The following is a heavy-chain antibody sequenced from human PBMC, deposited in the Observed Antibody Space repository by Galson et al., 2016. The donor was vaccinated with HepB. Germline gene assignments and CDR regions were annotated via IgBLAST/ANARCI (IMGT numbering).Heavy chain of an antibody. J-gene: IGHJ6*02. Sequence: CAISGDSVSSNSATWNWIRLSPSRGLEGLGRTYYRSRWYSDYALSVKSRITINADTSKSQFSLRLNSVTPEDTAVYYCARRTGNGFDVWGQGTTVTVSS. V-gene: IGHV6-1*01. CDR2: TYYRSRWYS. D-gene: IGHD1-1*01. CDR3: ARRTGNGFDV. CDR1: GDSVSSNSAT.